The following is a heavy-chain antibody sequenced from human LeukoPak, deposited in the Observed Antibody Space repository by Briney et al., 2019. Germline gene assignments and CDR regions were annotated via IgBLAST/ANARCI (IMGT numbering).Heavy chain of an antibody. CDR2: ISKSGDFT. Sequence: GVSLRLSCAASGLTFSSSAMSWVRQAPGKGLEWVSVISKSGDFTYYADSVKGRFTISRDSSKNTLNLQMNSLRAEDTAVHYCAKESAAAGYFDYWGPGTLVTVSS. CDR3: AKESAAAGYFDY. J-gene: IGHJ4*01. D-gene: IGHD6-13*01. V-gene: IGHV3-23*01. CDR1: GLTFSSSA.